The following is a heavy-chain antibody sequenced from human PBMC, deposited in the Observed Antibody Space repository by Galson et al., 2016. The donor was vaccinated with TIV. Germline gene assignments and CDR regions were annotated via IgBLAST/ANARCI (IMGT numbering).Heavy chain of an antibody. Sequence: PALVKPTQTLTLTCTFSGFSLITSGMCVSWIRQPPGKALEWLARIDWDDDKYYSTSLKTRLTISKDTSKNQVVLTMTNVDPVDTATYYCARYRSRGACSDYWGQGTLVTVSS. J-gene: IGHJ4*02. CDR2: IDWDDDK. CDR1: GFSLITSGMC. CDR3: ARYRSRGACSDY. D-gene: IGHD2-21*01. V-gene: IGHV2-70*11.